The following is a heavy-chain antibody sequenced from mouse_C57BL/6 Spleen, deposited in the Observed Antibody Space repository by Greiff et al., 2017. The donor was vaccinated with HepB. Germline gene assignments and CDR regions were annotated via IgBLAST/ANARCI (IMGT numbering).Heavy chain of an antibody. V-gene: IGHV5-9-1*02. J-gene: IGHJ4*01. D-gene: IGHD2-3*01. Sequence: DVHLVESGEGLVKPGGSLKLSCAASGFTFSSYAMSWVRQTPEKRLEWVAYISSGGDYIYYADTVKGRFTISRDNARNTLYLQMSSLKSEDTAMYYCTRDGPIYDGYYYYAMDYWGQGTSVTVSS. CDR2: ISSGGDYI. CDR1: GFTFSSYA. CDR3: TRDGPIYDGYYYYAMDY.